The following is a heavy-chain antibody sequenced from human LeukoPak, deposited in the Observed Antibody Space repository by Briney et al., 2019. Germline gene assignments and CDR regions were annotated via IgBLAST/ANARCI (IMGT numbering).Heavy chain of an antibody. D-gene: IGHD5-12*01. Sequence: SETLSPTCSVYGGSFSGYYWSWILQPPGKGLEWIGEINHSGSTNYNPSLKSRVTISVDTSKNQFSLKLSSVTAADTAVYYCARGGPATAYDYWGQGTLVTVSS. J-gene: IGHJ4*02. CDR1: GGSFSGYY. V-gene: IGHV4-34*01. CDR3: ARGGPATAYDY. CDR2: INHSGST.